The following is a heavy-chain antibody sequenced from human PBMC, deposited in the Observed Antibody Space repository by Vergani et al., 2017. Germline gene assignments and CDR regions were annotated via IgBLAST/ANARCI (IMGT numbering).Heavy chain of an antibody. CDR1: GGTFSSYT. J-gene: IGHJ4*02. V-gene: IGHV1-69*09. Sequence: VQLVQSGAEVGKPGSSVKVSCKASGGTFSSYTISWVRQAPGQGLEWMGRIIPILGIANYAQKFQGRVTITADKSTSTAYMELSSLRSEDTAVYYCARFYDSSGYYDPFDYWGQGTLVTVSS. CDR3: ARFYDSSGYYDPFDY. CDR2: IIPILGIA. D-gene: IGHD3-22*01.